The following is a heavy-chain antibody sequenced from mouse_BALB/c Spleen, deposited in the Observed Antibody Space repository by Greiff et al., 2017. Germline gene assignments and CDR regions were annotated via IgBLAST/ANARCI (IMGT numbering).Heavy chain of an antibody. Sequence: EVMLVESGGDLVKPGGSLKLSCAASGFTFSSYGLSWVRQTPDKRLEWVATISSGGSYTYYPDSVKGRFTISRDNAKNTLYLQMSSLKSEDTAMYYGARHQLDAMDYGGQGTSVTVSS. CDR1: GFTFSSYG. CDR3: ARHQLDAMDY. V-gene: IGHV5-6*01. D-gene: IGHD4-1*02. CDR2: ISSGGSYT. J-gene: IGHJ4*01.